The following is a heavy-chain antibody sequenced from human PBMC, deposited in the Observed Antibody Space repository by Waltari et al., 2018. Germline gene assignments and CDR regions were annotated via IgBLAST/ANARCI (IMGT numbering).Heavy chain of an antibody. CDR3: ARLTVVGATRWFEP. D-gene: IGHD1-26*01. J-gene: IGHJ5*02. CDR1: GDSINRSKYY. V-gene: IGHV4-39*01. Sequence: QLHLQESGPGLVKPLETLSLPCSVSGDSINRSKYYWAWIRQPPGKGLESIGSIYYSGSTYHNPSLKSRVTISVDTSKNEFYLKLKSVTAADTATYYCARLTVVGATRWFEPWGQGTQVTVSS. CDR2: IYYSGST.